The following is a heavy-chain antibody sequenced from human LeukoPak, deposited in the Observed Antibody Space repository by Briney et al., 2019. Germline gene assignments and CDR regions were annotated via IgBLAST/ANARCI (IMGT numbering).Heavy chain of an antibody. J-gene: IGHJ3*02. V-gene: IGHV3-30*02. D-gene: IGHD5-24*01. CDR3: AKGGRWLQFDAFDI. CDR2: IRYDGSNK. CDR1: GFTFSSYG. Sequence: GGSLRLSCAASGFTFSSYGMHRVRQAPGKGLEWVAFIRYDGSNKYYADSVKGRFTISRDNSKNTLYLQMNSLRAEDTAVYYCAKGGRWLQFDAFDIWGQGTMVTVSS.